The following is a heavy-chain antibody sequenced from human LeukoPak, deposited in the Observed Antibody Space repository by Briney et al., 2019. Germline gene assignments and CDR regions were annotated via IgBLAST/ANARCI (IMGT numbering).Heavy chain of an antibody. Sequence: GGSLRLSCEASASTFNTYSMNWARQAPGKGLEWVSSIYSSGGYMFHADSVKGRFIISRDNAKDSLYLQMNSLRVEDTAVYYCLRGDRRDYWGQGTLVTVSS. CDR2: IYSSGGYM. CDR3: LRGDRRDY. J-gene: IGHJ4*02. V-gene: IGHV3-21*06. CDR1: ASTFNTYS.